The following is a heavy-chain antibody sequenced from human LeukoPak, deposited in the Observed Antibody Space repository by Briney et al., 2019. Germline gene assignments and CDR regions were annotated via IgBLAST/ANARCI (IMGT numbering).Heavy chain of an antibody. CDR3: ARESGQQGSFDY. J-gene: IGHJ4*02. Sequence: SETLSLTCTVSGDSISSSSSYWGWIRQPPGKGLEWIGSIYYSGSTYYNTSLKSRVTISVDTSKNQFSLKLTSVTAADTAVYFCARESGQQGSFDYWGQGTLVTVSS. V-gene: IGHV4-39*07. CDR2: IYYSGST. D-gene: IGHD6-13*01. CDR1: GDSISSSSSY.